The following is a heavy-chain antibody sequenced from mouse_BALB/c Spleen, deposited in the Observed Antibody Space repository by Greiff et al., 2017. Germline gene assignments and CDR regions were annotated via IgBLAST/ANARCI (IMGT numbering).Heavy chain of an antibody. D-gene: IGHD2-1*01. CDR3: ARYYGKRYAMDY. CDR1: GFTFSSFG. J-gene: IGHJ4*01. V-gene: IGHV5-17*02. Sequence: EVMLVESGGGLVQPGGSRKLSCAASGFTFSSFGMHWVRQAPEKGLEWVAYISSGSSTIYYADTVKGRFTISRDNPKNTLFLQMTSLRSEDTAMYYCARYYGKRYAMDYWGQGTSVTVSS. CDR2: ISSGSSTI.